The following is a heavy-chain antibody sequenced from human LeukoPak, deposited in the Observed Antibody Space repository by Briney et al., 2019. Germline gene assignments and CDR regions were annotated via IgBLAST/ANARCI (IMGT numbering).Heavy chain of an antibody. D-gene: IGHD3-16*02. CDR2: IYYNGTT. CDR1: GGSISSNSNY. CDR3: ARDNGNDFDY. J-gene: IGHJ4*02. V-gene: IGHV4-39*07. Sequence: SETLSLTWTVSGGSISSNSNYWGWIRQPPGEGLEWIGSIYYNGTTYYNLSLKSRVTISIDTSQNQLSLKLTYVTAADTAEYYCARDNGNDFDYCGKGTLVTVSS.